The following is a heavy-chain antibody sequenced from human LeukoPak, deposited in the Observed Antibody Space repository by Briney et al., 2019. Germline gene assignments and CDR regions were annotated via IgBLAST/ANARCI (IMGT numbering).Heavy chain of an antibody. V-gene: IGHV1-24*01. CDR3: AHITMVRGVIPSFAFDI. Sequence: ASVKVSCKVSGYTLTELSMHWVRQAPGKGLEWMGGLDPEDGETIYAQKFQGRVTMTEDTSTDTAYMELSSLRSEDTAVYYCAHITMVRGVIPSFAFDIWGQGTMVTVSS. D-gene: IGHD3-10*01. CDR1: GYTLTELS. CDR2: LDPEDGET. J-gene: IGHJ3*02.